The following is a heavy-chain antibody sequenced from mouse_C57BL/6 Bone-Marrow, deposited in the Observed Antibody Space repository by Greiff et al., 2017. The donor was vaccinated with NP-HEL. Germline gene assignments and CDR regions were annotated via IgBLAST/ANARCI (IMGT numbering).Heavy chain of an antibody. CDR3: ARAYSNYWFAY. CDR2: ISSGSSTI. J-gene: IGHJ3*01. Sequence: EVKLQESGGGLVKPGGSLKLSCAASGFTFSDYGMHWVRQAPEKGLEWVAYISSGSSTIYYADTVKGRFTISRDNAKNTLFLQMTSLRSEDTAMYYCARAYSNYWFAYWGQGTLVTVSA. V-gene: IGHV5-17*01. CDR1: GFTFSDYG. D-gene: IGHD2-5*01.